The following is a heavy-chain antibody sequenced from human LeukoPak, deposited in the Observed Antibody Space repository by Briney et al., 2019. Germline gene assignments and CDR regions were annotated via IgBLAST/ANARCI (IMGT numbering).Heavy chain of an antibody. D-gene: IGHD5-12*01. V-gene: IGHV4-4*02. J-gene: IGHJ4*02. CDR3: SKGAGYSGYDHLVY. CDR2: IYHSGST. Sequence: SETLSLTCAVSGGSISSSNWWSWVRQPPGKGLEWIGEIYHSGSTNYNPSLKSRVTISVDKSKNQFSLKLSSVTAADTAVYYCSKGAGYSGYDHLVYWGQGTLVTVSS. CDR1: GGSISSSNW.